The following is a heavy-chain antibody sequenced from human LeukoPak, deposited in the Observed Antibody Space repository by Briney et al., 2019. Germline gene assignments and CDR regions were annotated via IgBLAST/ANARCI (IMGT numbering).Heavy chain of an antibody. CDR2: IGSSTSTT. J-gene: IGHJ3*02. D-gene: IGHD2-21*01. CDR3: ARDRGYSFDI. V-gene: IGHV3-48*01. CDR1: GFSFSSYN. Sequence: GGSLRLSCAASGFSFSSYNMIWVRQAPGKGLEWVAYIGSSTSTTYYAEYVKGRFTISRENAKNSVYLQMNSLRGEDTDEYYCARDRGYSFDIWGQGTMVTVSS.